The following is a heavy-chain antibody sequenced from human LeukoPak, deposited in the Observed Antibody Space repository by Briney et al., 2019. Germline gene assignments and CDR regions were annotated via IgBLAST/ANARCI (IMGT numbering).Heavy chain of an antibody. D-gene: IGHD6-13*01. J-gene: IGHJ4*02. Sequence: SETLSLTCTVSGGPRSSGSYYWSWIRQPAGKGLEWIGRIYASGSTNYNPSLRNRVTISVDTSKNQFSLKLRPVTAADTAVYYCASSQAGDFDYWGQGTLVTVSS. CDR1: GGPRSSGSYY. CDR2: IYASGST. V-gene: IGHV4-61*02. CDR3: ASSQAGDFDY.